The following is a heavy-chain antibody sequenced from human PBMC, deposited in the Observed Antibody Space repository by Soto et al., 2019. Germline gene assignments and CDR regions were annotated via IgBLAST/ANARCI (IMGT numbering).Heavy chain of an antibody. V-gene: IGHV3-23*01. Sequence: EVQLLESGGGLVQPGGALRLSCAASGFTFSSYAMSWVRQAPGKGLEWVSAISGSGGSTYYADSVKGRFTISRDNSKNTLYLQMNSLRAEDTAMYYCAGGSDSSGWPRFDYWGQGTLVTVSS. J-gene: IGHJ4*02. CDR1: GFTFSSYA. CDR3: AGGSDSSGWPRFDY. CDR2: ISGSGGST. D-gene: IGHD6-19*01.